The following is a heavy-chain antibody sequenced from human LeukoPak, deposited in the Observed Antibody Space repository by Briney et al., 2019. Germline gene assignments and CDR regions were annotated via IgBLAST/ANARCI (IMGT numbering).Heavy chain of an antibody. CDR3: AKDRCSNGIGCLYYMDV. CDR1: AFTFSSYG. CDR2: IQYDGSNK. V-gene: IGHV3-30*02. Sequence: PGGSLRLSCAASAFTFSSYGMHWVRQAPGKGLEWVAYIQYDGSNKQYADSVKGRFSISRDNSENILYLQMNSLRAEDTAVYYCAKDRCSNGIGCLYYMDVWGKGTTVTISS. J-gene: IGHJ6*04. D-gene: IGHD2-8*01.